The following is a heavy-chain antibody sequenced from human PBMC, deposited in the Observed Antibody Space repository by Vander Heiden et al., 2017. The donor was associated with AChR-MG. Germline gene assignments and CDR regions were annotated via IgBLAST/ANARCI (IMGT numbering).Heavy chain of an antibody. CDR2: ISGNTFGT. Sequence: EVQLFVFGGSLGQPGGSLRLSCTPPGSTFRIYAMSWVRQAPGKGLGWVSAISGNTFGTYYADSVKGRFTISRENSKNTVYLLMNSLRVEDTAVYYCAREDGSPGAFHIWGQGTMVTFSS. CDR1: GSTFRIYA. CDR3: AREDGSPGAFHI. D-gene: IGHD6-13*01. V-gene: IGHV3-23*01. J-gene: IGHJ3*02.